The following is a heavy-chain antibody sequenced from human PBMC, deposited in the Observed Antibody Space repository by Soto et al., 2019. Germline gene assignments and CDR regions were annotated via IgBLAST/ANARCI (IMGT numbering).Heavy chain of an antibody. D-gene: IGHD3-10*01. CDR1: CGSIISGDYY. Sequence: SETLSLTCTVSCGSIISGDYYWSWIRQPPGKGLEWIGYIYYSGSTYYNPSLKSRVTISVDTSKNQFSLKLSSVTAADTAVYYCARSAMVRGVPYYYYGMDVWGQGTTVTVSS. V-gene: IGHV4-30-4*01. CDR3: ARSAMVRGVPYYYYGMDV. J-gene: IGHJ6*02. CDR2: IYYSGST.